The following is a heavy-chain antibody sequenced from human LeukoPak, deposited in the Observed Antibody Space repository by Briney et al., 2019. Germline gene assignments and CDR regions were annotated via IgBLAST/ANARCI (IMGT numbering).Heavy chain of an antibody. CDR2: ISPYNGNT. D-gene: IGHD3-10*01. CDR3: ARDRTTMIRGIYPGDY. CDR1: GYTFTTYG. J-gene: IGHJ4*02. Sequence: ASVKVSCKASGYTFTTYGISWVRQAPGQGLEWMGWISPYNGNTKYAQKVQGRVTMTTDTSTSTAYMELRSLRSDDTAVYYCARDRTTMIRGIYPGDYWGQGTLVTVSS. V-gene: IGHV1-18*01.